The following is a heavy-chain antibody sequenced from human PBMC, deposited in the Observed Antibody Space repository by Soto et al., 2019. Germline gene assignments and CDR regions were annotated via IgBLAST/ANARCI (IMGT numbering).Heavy chain of an antibody. Sequence: EVQLLESGGGLVQPGGSLRLSCAASGFTFSSYSMTWVRQAPGKGLEWLSDISGSGDNTYYADSVNGRFTISRDNSKNPLDMQMISLRAEDTALYYCAKRERWPASGPYWGQGNLVTVSS. CDR1: GFTFSSYS. V-gene: IGHV3-23*01. D-gene: IGHD1-1*01. CDR3: AKRERWPASGPY. J-gene: IGHJ4*02. CDR2: ISGSGDNT.